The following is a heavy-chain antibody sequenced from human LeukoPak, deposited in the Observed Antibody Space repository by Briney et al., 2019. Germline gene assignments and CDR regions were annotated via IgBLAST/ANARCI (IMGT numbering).Heavy chain of an antibody. Sequence: PSETLSLTCTVSTVSGGSISSSSYYWGWIRQPPGKGLEWIVSISYSGRTYYNPSLKSRVTILVDTSKNQFSLKLSSVTAADTAVYYCARVGTYYDNSGYQWPHWFDPWGQGTLVAVSS. V-gene: IGHV4-39*07. CDR2: ISYSGRT. CDR3: ARVGTYYDNSGYQWPHWFDP. CDR1: GGSISSSSYY. D-gene: IGHD3-22*01. J-gene: IGHJ5*02.